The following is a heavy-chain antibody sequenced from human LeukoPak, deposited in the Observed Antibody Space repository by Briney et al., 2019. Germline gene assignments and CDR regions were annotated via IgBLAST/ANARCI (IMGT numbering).Heavy chain of an antibody. J-gene: IGHJ5*02. D-gene: IGHD4-17*01. V-gene: IGHV3-66*01. CDR1: GFTVSSNY. CDR3: ARDLVTTGGWFDP. Sequence: PGGSLRLSCAASGFTVSSNYMSWVRQAPGKGLEWVSVIYSGGSTYYADSVKGRFTISRDNSKNTLYLQMNSLRAEDTAVYYCARDLVTTGGWFDPWGQGTLVTVSS. CDR2: IYSGGST.